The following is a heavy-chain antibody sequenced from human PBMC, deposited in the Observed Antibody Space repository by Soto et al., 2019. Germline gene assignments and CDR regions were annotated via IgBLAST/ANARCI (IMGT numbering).Heavy chain of an antibody. Sequence: GGSLRLSCAASGFTFSSYGMHWVRQAPGKGLEWVAVIWYDGSNKYYADSVKGRFTISRDNSKNTLYLQMNSLRAEDTAVYYCARDLRKAAAGTKRLVYYGMDVWGQGTTVTISS. J-gene: IGHJ6*02. V-gene: IGHV3-33*01. CDR1: GFTFSSYG. D-gene: IGHD6-13*01. CDR2: IWYDGSNK. CDR3: ARDLRKAAAGTKRLVYYGMDV.